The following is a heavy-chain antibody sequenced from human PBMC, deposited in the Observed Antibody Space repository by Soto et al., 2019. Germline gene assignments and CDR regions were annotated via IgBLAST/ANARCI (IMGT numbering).Heavy chain of an antibody. V-gene: IGHV1-18*01. CDR3: ARDWAAAGPLDY. CDR2: ISAYNGNT. Sequence: ASVKVSCKASGYTFTSYGISWVRQAPGQGLEWMGWISAYNGNTNYAQKLQGRVTMTTDASTSTAYMELRSLRSDDTAVYYCARDWAAAGPLDYWGQGTLVTVSS. D-gene: IGHD6-13*01. CDR1: GYTFTSYG. J-gene: IGHJ4*02.